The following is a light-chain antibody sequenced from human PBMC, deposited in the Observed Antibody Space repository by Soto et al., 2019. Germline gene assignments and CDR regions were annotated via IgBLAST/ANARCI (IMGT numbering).Light chain of an antibody. J-gene: IGLJ2*01. CDR1: SSDVGGYDF. CDR3: SSYAGSRLPVA. V-gene: IGLV2-8*01. Sequence: QSALTQAPSASGSPGQSVTISCTGASSDVGGYDFVSWYQQHPGKAPKLMIYDVTKRPSGVPDRFSGSKSGNTASLTVSGLQTDDEADYYCSSYAGSRLPVAFGGGTKVTVL. CDR2: DVT.